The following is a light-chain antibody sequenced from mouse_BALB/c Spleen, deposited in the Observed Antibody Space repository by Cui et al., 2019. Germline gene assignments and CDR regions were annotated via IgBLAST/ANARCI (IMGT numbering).Light chain of an antibody. Sequence: DSRMTQLTSFLFASLGDRITISCRASEDISTYLSWYQQKPGSTVKLLIYYASGLHSGVPSRFSGSGSGTDFTLTISNLEPEDIATYYCQQCSKHPRTFGGGTKLELK. J-gene: IGKJ5*01. CDR3: QQCSKHPRT. V-gene: IGKV10-95*01. CDR1: EDISTY. CDR2: YAS.